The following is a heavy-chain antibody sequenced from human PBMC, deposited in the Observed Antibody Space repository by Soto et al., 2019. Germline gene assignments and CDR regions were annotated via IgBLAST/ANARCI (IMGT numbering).Heavy chain of an antibody. V-gene: IGHV1-8*01. CDR2: MNPNSGNT. Sequence: ASVKVSCKASGYTFTSYDINWVRQATGQGLEWMGWMNPNSGNTGYAQKFQGRVTMTRNTSISTAYMELSSLRSEDTAVYYCARVWLGYCSSTSCPYPTSDYYYYMDVWGKGTTVTVSS. J-gene: IGHJ6*03. D-gene: IGHD2-2*01. CDR1: GYTFTSYD. CDR3: ARVWLGYCSSTSCPYPTSDYYYYMDV.